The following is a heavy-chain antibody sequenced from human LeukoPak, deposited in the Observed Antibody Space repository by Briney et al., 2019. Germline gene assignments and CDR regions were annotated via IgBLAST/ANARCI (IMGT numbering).Heavy chain of an antibody. D-gene: IGHD1-14*01. CDR2: VYYRGNT. CDR3: ARHRYLWPNYWYFDL. V-gene: IGHV4-39*07. Sequence: SETLSLTCSVSGGSISSSSYYWVWIRQPPGKGLEWIGNVYYRGNTYYNPSLKSRVTISVDTSKNQLSLKLSSVNAADTAVYYCARHRYLWPNYWYFDLWGRGTLVTVSS. J-gene: IGHJ2*01. CDR1: GGSISSSSYY.